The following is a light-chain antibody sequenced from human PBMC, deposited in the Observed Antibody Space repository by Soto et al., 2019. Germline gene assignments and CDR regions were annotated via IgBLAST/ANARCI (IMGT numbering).Light chain of an antibody. V-gene: IGLV3-21*02. J-gene: IGLJ3*02. CDR2: DDS. Sequence: SYELTQPPSVSVAPGQTARITCGGNNIGSKSVHWYQQKPGQAPVLVVYDDSDRPSGIPERFSGSNSGNTATLTISGVEAGDVADYYCQVCASIRDLRVFSAGTKLAVL. CDR3: QVCASIRDLRV. CDR1: NIGSKS.